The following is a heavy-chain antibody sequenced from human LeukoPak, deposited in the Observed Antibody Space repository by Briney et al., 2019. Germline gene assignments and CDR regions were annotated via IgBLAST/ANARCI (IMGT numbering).Heavy chain of an antibody. Sequence: GGSLRLSCAASGFTFSNYWMSWVRQAPGKGLEWVAVISYDGSNKYYADSVKGRFTISRDNSKNTLYLQMNSLRAEDTAVYYCAKGGYYWGQGTLVTVSS. CDR2: ISYDGSNK. V-gene: IGHV3-30*18. CDR1: GFTFSNYW. D-gene: IGHD6-25*01. CDR3: AKGGYY. J-gene: IGHJ4*02.